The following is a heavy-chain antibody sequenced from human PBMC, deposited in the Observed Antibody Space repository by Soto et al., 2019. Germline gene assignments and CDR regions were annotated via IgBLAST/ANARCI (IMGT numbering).Heavy chain of an antibody. J-gene: IGHJ6*02. D-gene: IGHD1-26*01. Sequence: QVQLQESGPGLVNPSQTLSLTCAVSGDSISKSGYYWSWIRQNQGKALEWIGYIYYSGSTFYNPSLKSRVSISLDTSKNQFSLNLSSVTAADTAVYYCARDHKWDGMDVWGQGTTVTVS. CDR1: GDSISKSGYY. V-gene: IGHV4-31*11. CDR2: IYYSGST. CDR3: ARDHKWDGMDV.